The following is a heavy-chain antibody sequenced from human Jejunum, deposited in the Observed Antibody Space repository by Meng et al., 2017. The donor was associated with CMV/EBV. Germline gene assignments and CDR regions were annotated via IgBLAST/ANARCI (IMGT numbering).Heavy chain of an antibody. CDR3: ARRPSVIPVSYYGMDV. CDR2: IYSGGST. CDR1: FSISNNY. V-gene: IGHV3-53*01. Sequence: FSISNNYVSWVRQAPGKGLEFVSVIYSGGSTYYAASVKGRFTISRDNAQNTVFLQMNSLRTEDTAVYYCARRPSVIPVSYYGMDVWGQGTKVTVSS. D-gene: IGHD2-21*01. J-gene: IGHJ6*02.